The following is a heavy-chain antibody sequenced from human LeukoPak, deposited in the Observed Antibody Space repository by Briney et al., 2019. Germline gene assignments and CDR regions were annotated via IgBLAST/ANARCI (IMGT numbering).Heavy chain of an antibody. Sequence: SETLSLTCTVSGGSISSSYWSWLRQPPGKGPEWIGYIYYSGSTNYNPSLKSRVTISVDTSKNQFSLKLSSVTAADTAVYYCARDESLSYVPEYFDYWGQGTLVTVSS. CDR2: IYYSGST. D-gene: IGHD3-10*02. CDR1: GGSISSSY. V-gene: IGHV4-59*01. CDR3: ARDESLSYVPEYFDY. J-gene: IGHJ4*02.